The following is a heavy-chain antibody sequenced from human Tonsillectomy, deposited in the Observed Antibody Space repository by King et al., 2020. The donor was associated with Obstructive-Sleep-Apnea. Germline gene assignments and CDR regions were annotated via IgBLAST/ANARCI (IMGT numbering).Heavy chain of an antibody. D-gene: IGHD1-7*01. CDR1: GGSISSINW. V-gene: IGHV4-4*02. CDR2: IYHSGST. J-gene: IGHJ4*02. CDR3: ARANWNYLGYFDY. Sequence: QVQLQESGPGLVKPSETLSLTCAVSGGSISSINWWSWVRQPPGKGLEWIGEIYHSGSTNYKPSLKSRATISVDKSKNQFSLNLSSVTAADTAVYYCARANWNYLGYFDYWGQGTLTTVSS.